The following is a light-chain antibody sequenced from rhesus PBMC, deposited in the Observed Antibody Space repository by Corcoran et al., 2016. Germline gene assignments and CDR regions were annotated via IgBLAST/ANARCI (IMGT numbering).Light chain of an antibody. CDR1: QDIGSW. CDR3: LQYSGSQFS. J-gene: IGKJ2*01. V-gene: IGKV1-22*01. Sequence: DIQMTQSPSSLSASIVDKVTMTCRASQDIGSWVAWYQQKPGKAPKLLIFKASRLQSGVQSRLSGSGYGTDFTLTISRLQPEDFASYSYLQYSGSQFSFGQGTKVEIK. CDR2: KAS.